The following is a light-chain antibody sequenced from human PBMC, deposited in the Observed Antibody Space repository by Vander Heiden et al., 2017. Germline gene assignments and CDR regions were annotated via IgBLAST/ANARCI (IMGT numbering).Light chain of an antibody. CDR1: SSDVGGYNY. Sequence: QSALTQPRPVSGSPGQSVTISCTGTSSDVGGYNYVSWYQQHPGNAPKLMIYDVTKRPSGVPDRFSASKSGNTASLTISGLQVEDEADYYCSSYAASYTYVFGTGTKVTVL. V-gene: IGLV2-11*01. CDR2: DVT. J-gene: IGLJ1*01. CDR3: SSYAASYTYV.